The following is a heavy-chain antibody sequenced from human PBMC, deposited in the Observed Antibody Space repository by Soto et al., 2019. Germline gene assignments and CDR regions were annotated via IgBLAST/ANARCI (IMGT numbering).Heavy chain of an antibody. CDR2: IIPIFGTA. Sequence: VASVKVSCKASGGTFSSYAISWVRQAPGQGLEWMGGIIPIFGTANYAQKFQGRVTITADESTSTAYMELSSLRSEDTAVYYCARDYGAPRRLGREYSSSWAPTQFEPSFDYWGHGTLVTVSS. CDR3: ARDYGAPRRLGREYSSSWAPTQFEPSFDY. J-gene: IGHJ4*01. CDR1: GGTFSSYA. D-gene: IGHD6-13*01. V-gene: IGHV1-69*13.